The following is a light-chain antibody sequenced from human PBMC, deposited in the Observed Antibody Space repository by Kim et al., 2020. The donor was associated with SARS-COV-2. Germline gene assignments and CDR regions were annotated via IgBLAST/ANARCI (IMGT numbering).Light chain of an antibody. CDR3: QQYGSSPPYT. J-gene: IGKJ2*01. V-gene: IGKV3-20*01. CDR2: GAS. Sequence: EIVLTQSPGTLSLSPGERATLSCRASQSVSSSYLAWYQQKPGQAPRLLIYGASSRATGIPDRFSGSGSGTDFTLTISRLEPEDFAVYYCQQYGSSPPYTFGRETKLEI. CDR1: QSVSSSY.